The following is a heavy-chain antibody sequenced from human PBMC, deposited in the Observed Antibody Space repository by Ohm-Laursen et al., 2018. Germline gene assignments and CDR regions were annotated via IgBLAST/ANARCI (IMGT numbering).Heavy chain of an antibody. Sequence: SLRLSCAASGFTFSDYYMSWIRQAPGKGLEWGSYISSSGSTIYYADSVKGRFTISRDNAKNSLYLQMNSLRAEDTALYYCARGFDCSSTSCAGLDVWGQGTTVTVSS. CDR2: ISSSGSTI. D-gene: IGHD2-2*01. CDR1: GFTFSDYY. V-gene: IGHV3-11*01. CDR3: ARGFDCSSTSCAGLDV. J-gene: IGHJ6*02.